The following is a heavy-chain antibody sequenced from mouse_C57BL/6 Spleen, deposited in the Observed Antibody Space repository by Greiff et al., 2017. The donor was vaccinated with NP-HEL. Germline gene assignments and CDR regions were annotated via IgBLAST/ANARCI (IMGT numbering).Heavy chain of an antibody. J-gene: IGHJ4*01. Sequence: QVHVKQPGAELVRPGSSVKLSCKASGYTFTSYWMHWVKQRPIQGLEWIGNIDPSDSETHYNQKFKDKATLTVDKSSSTAYMQLSSLTSEDSAVYYCARRELDYYAMDYWGQGTSVTVSS. CDR3: ARRELDYYAMDY. V-gene: IGHV1-52*01. CDR1: GYTFTSYW. CDR2: IDPSDSET. D-gene: IGHD1-3*01.